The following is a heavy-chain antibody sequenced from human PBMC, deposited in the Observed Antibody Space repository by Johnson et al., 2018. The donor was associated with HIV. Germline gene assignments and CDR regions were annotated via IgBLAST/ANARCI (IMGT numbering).Heavy chain of an antibody. CDR1: GFPVTSNF. V-gene: IGHV3-66*01. CDR2: VYSTFGT. Sequence: MQLVESGGGVVQPGRSLRLSCTASGFPVTSNFMTWVRQPPGKGLDWVSAVYSTFGTYYADSVRGRFTIPRDNAKNSLYLQMNSLRAEDTAVYYCASSSSSWTSDPDDAFDIWGQGTMVTVSS. CDR3: ASSSSSWTSDPDDAFDI. D-gene: IGHD6-13*01. J-gene: IGHJ3*02.